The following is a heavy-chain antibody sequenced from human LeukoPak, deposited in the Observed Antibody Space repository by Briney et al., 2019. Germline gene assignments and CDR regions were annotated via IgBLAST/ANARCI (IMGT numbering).Heavy chain of an antibody. CDR2: INHSGST. J-gene: IGHJ4*02. Sequence: SETLSLTCAVYGGSFSGYYWNWIRQPPGKGLEWIGEINHSGSTNYNSSLKSRVTISVDTSKNQFSLKLSSVTAADTAVYYCARVGYSSSIDYWGQGTLVTVSS. CDR3: ARVGYSSSIDY. V-gene: IGHV4-34*01. CDR1: GGSFSGYY. D-gene: IGHD6-6*01.